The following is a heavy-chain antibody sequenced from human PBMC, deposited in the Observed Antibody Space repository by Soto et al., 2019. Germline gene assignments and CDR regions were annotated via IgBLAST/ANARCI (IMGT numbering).Heavy chain of an antibody. CDR1: GGSISSYY. J-gene: IGHJ6*02. V-gene: IGHV4-4*07. Sequence: QVQLQESGPGLVKPSETLSLTCTVSGGSISSYYWSWIRQPAGKGLEWIGRIYTSGSTNYNPSLKSRVTMSVDTSKNQFSLKLSSVTAADTAVYYCARGARPPASWVKFWAGYFHSPRYYYGMDVWGQGTTVTVSS. CDR2: IYTSGST. CDR3: ARGARPPASWVKFWAGYFHSPRYYYGMDV. D-gene: IGHD3-22*01.